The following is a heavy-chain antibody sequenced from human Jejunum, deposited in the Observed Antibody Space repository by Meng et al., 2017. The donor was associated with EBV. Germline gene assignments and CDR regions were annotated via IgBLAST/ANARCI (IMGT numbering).Heavy chain of an antibody. V-gene: IGHV6-1*01. J-gene: IGHJ1*01. D-gene: IGHD6-13*01. CDR1: GDSVSSNSAT. Sequence: QVQLQQSGPGLVKPSQTPPLTCAISGDSVSSNSATWHWVRQSPSRGLEWLGRTYYRSKSYNDYAVSVKSRITINPDTSKNQFSLQLNSVTPEDTAVYYCAGGAAAGTGSGFQHWGQGTLVTVSS. CDR2: TYYRSKSYN. CDR3: AGGAAAGTGSGFQH.